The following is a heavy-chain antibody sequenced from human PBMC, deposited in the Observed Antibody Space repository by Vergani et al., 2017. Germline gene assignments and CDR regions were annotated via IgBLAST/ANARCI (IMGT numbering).Heavy chain of an antibody. Sequence: QVQLQESGPGLVKPSETLSLTCSVPGYSISRGYYWGWIRQPPGKGLEWIATVFHSGSAYYNPPLRRRVTISVETSKNQFSLRLTTLTAADTAVYYCARQFWVSQGVGAFETWGRGTEVSVSS. CDR1: GYSISRGYY. J-gene: IGHJ3*02. D-gene: IGHD3-16*01. V-gene: IGHV4-38-2*02. CDR2: VFHSGSA. CDR3: ARQFWVSQGVGAFET.